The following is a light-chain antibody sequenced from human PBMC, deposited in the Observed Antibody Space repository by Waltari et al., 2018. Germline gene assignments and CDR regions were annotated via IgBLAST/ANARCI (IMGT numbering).Light chain of an antibody. V-gene: IGKV3-15*01. CDR2: GAS. Sequence: ELVMTQSPVTLSMSPGERATLSCRASQSVSSNFAWYQQKPGQAPRLLIYGASTSATGIPARFSGSGSGTEFTLTISSLQSEDFAVYYCQQYNNWPRTFGQGTKVEIK. CDR3: QQYNNWPRT. J-gene: IGKJ1*01. CDR1: QSVSSN.